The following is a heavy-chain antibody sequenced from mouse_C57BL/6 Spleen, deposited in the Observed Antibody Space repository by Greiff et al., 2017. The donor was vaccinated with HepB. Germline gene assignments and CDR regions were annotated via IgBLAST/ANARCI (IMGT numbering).Heavy chain of an antibody. CDR3: ARVGGDY. J-gene: IGHJ4*01. Sequence: DVMLVESGGGLVKPGGSLKLSCAASGFTFSSYAMSWVRQTPEKRLEWVATISDGGSYTYYPDNVKGRFTISRDNAKNNLYLQMSHLKSEDTAMYYCARVGGDYWGQGTSVTVSS. CDR2: ISDGGSYT. CDR1: GFTFSSYA. V-gene: IGHV5-4*03.